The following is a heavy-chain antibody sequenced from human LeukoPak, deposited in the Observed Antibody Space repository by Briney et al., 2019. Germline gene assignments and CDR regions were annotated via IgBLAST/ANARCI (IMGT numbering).Heavy chain of an antibody. J-gene: IGHJ5*02. Sequence: GGSLRLSCAASGFTFSSYAMSWVRQAPGKGLEWVSAISGSGGSTYYADSVKGRFTISRDNSKNTLYLQMNSLRAEDTALYYCAKDPGDPWGFDAWGQGTLVTVSS. V-gene: IGHV3-23*01. CDR2: ISGSGGST. CDR1: GFTFSSYA. D-gene: IGHD1-14*01. CDR3: AKDPGDPWGFDA.